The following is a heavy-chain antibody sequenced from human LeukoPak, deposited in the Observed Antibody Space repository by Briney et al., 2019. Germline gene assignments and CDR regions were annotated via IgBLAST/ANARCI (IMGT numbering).Heavy chain of an antibody. D-gene: IGHD2-2*02. CDR3: ARTYCSSTSCYRSFDY. J-gene: IGHJ4*02. CDR2: IYTSGST. V-gene: IGHV4-4*09. Sequence: SETLSLTCTVSGGSISSYYWSWIRQPPGKGLEWIGYIYTSGSTNYNPSLMSRVTISVDTSKNQFSLKLSSVTAADTAVYYCARTYCSSTSCYRSFDYWGQGTLVTVSS. CDR1: GGSISSYY.